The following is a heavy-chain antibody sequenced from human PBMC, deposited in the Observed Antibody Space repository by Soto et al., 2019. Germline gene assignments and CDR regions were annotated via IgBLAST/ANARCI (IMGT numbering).Heavy chain of an antibody. CDR2: INHSGST. V-gene: IGHV4-34*01. CDR1: GGSFSGYY. D-gene: IGHD3-10*01. Sequence: SETLSLTCAVYGGSFSGYYWSWIRQPPGKGLEWIGEINHSGSTNYNPSLKSRVTISVDTSKNQFSLKLSSVTAADTAVYYCARRHSITMVRGVIKDDYYYYYYGMDVWGQGTTVTSP. J-gene: IGHJ6*02. CDR3: ARRHSITMVRGVIKDDYYYYYYGMDV.